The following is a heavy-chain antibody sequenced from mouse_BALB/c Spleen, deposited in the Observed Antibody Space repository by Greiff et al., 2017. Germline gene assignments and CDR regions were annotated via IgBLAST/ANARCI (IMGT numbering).Heavy chain of an antibody. Sequence: VKLVESGPGLVAPSQSLSITCTVSGFSLTSYGVYWVRQPPGKGLEWLGVIWAGGSTNYNSALMSRLSISKDNSNSQVFLKMNSLQTDDTAMYYCASGNYLYYYAMDYWGQGTSVTVSS. D-gene: IGHD2-1*01. J-gene: IGHJ4*01. V-gene: IGHV2-9*02. CDR2: IWAGGST. CDR3: ASGNYLYYYAMDY. CDR1: GFSLTSYG.